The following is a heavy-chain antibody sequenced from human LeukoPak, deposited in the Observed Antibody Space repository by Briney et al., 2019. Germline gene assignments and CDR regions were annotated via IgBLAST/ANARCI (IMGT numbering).Heavy chain of an antibody. CDR1: GFTFDDYA. Sequence: PGGSLRLSCAASGFTFDDYAMHWVRQAPGKGLEWVSGISWNSGSIGYGGSVKGRFTISRENAKNSLYLQMNSLRADDTALYYCAKGRYSSSSGYFDYWGQGTLVTVSS. D-gene: IGHD6-13*01. CDR3: AKGRYSSSSGYFDY. CDR2: ISWNSGSI. V-gene: IGHV3-9*01. J-gene: IGHJ4*02.